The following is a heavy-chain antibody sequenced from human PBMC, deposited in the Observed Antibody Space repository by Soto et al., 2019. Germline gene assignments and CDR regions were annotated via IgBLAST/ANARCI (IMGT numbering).Heavy chain of an antibody. CDR3: ARGAYYDGSGFDY. CDR1: GGSISSGDYY. V-gene: IGHV4-30-4*01. D-gene: IGHD3-22*01. Sequence: LSLTCTVSGGSISSGDYYWSWIRQPPGKGLEWIGYIYYSGSTYYNPSLKSRVTISVDTSKNQFSLKLSSVTAADTAVYYCARGAYYDGSGFDYWGQGTLVTVSS. J-gene: IGHJ4*02. CDR2: IYYSGST.